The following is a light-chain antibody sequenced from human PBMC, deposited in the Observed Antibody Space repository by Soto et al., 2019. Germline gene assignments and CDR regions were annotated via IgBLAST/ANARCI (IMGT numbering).Light chain of an antibody. J-gene: IGLJ2*01. CDR3: AAWDDSLSGRV. V-gene: IGLV1-47*01. CDR2: RNN. Sequence: QSVLTQPPSASGTPGQRVTISCSGSSPNIGSNYVYWYQQLPRTAPKHLIYRNNQRPSGVPDRFSGSKSGTSASLAISGLRSEDVADYYCAAWDDSLSGRVFGGGTKLTVL. CDR1: SPNIGSNY.